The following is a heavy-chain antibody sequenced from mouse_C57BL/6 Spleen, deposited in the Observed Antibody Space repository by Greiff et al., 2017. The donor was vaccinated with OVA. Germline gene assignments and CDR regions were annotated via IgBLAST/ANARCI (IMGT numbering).Heavy chain of an antibody. J-gene: IGHJ4*01. V-gene: IGHV1-53*01. CDR2: IDPSNGGT. CDR1: GYTFNSYW. CDR3: ASRDY. Sequence: QVQLQQPGTELVKPGASVKLSCTASGYTFNSYWMHGVKQRPGQGLEWIGKIDPSNGGTNYTEKFQSKATLTVDKSSSTAYMQLSSLTSEDSAVYYCASRDYWGQGTSLTVSS.